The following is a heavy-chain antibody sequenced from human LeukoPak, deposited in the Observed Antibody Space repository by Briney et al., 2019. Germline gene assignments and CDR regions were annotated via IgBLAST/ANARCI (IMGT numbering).Heavy chain of an antibody. Sequence: GGSLRLSCAVSGFSFRDFGIHWVRQAPGKGLEWVAVTWYDESQKYYADSVKGRFTISKDNSKNTLYLEMSSLRVEDTAVYYCAKWEGTRQFYFGYWGQGALVTVAS. J-gene: IGHJ4*02. V-gene: IGHV3-33*06. D-gene: IGHD1-26*01. CDR1: GFSFRDFG. CDR3: AKWEGTRQFYFGY. CDR2: TWYDESQK.